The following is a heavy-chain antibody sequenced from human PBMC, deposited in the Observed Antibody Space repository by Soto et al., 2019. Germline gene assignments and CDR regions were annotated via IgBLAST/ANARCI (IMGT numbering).Heavy chain of an antibody. D-gene: IGHD3-10*01. Sequence: QVPLVQSGAEVKKPGASVKVSCKASGYTFTSYAMHWVRQAPGQRLEWMGWINAGNGNTKYSQKFQGRVTITRDTAASTGYMERSSLRAEDTAVYYWARGGNVLLWCGELSPRLDYWGQGALVTVSS. J-gene: IGHJ4*02. CDR2: INAGNGNT. CDR3: ARGGNVLLWCGELSPRLDY. V-gene: IGHV1-3*01. CDR1: GYTFTSYA.